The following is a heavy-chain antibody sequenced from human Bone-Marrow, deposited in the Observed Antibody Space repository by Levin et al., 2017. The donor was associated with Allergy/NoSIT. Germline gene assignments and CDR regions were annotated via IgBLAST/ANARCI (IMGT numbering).Heavy chain of an antibody. Sequence: GEFLKISCAASELTVSNNHMTWVRQAPGKGLEWVSLIYSGGSTYYADSVKGRFTISRDNSKNTLYLQMNSLRAEDTAVYYCAGHTAGDYWGQGTLVTVTS. J-gene: IGHJ4*02. CDR1: ELTVSNNH. D-gene: IGHD5-18*01. V-gene: IGHV3-66*04. CDR2: IYSGGST. CDR3: AGHTAGDY.